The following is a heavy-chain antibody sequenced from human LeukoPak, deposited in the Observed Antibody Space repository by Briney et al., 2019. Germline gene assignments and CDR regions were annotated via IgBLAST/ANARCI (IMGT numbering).Heavy chain of an antibody. J-gene: IGHJ4*02. CDR2: INPNSGGT. Sequence: VASVKVSCKASGYTFTGYYMHWVRQAPGQGLEWMGWINPNSGGTNYAQKFQGRVTMTRDTSISTAYMELSRLRSDDTAVYYCASSVRPPYSSSWYNLDYWGQGTLVTVSS. CDR1: GYTFTGYY. D-gene: IGHD6-13*01. CDR3: ASSVRPPYSSSWYNLDY. V-gene: IGHV1-2*02.